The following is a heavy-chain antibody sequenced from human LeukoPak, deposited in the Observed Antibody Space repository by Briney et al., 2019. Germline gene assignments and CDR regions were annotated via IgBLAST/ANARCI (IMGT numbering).Heavy chain of an antibody. J-gene: IGHJ4*02. CDR2: MNPKSGNT. CDR1: GYTFTNYD. CDR3: ARVWGAIDY. D-gene: IGHD1-26*01. Sequence: GASVKVSCKPSGYTFTNYDINRVRQAAGQGLEWMGWMNPKSGNTGSAQRFQDRVTMTRDTSISTAYMELSSLRSEDTAVYYCARVWGAIDYWGQGTLVTVSS. V-gene: IGHV1-8*01.